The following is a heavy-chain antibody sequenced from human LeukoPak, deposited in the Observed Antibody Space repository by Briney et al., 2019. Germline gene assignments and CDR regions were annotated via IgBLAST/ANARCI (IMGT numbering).Heavy chain of an antibody. CDR2: INHSGST. V-gene: IGHV4-34*01. J-gene: IGHJ3*02. Sequence: PSETLSLTCAVYGGSFSGYYWSWIRQPPGKGLEWIGEINHSGSTNYNPSLKSRVTISVDTSKNQFSLKLSSVTAADTAVYYCARVWGLRDAFDIWGQGTMVTVSS. CDR3: ARVWGLRDAFDI. D-gene: IGHD4-17*01. CDR1: GGSFSGYY.